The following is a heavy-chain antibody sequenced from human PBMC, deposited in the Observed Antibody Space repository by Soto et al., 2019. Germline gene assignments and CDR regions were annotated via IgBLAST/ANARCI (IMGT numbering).Heavy chain of an antibody. CDR1: GYSFTSYW. CDR2: IYPGDSDT. V-gene: IGHV5-51*01. J-gene: IGHJ3*02. D-gene: IGHD3-16*02. Sequence: GESLKISCKGSGYSFTSYWIGWVRQMPGKGLEWMGIIYPGDSDTRYSPSFQGQVTISADKSISTAYLQWSSLKASDTAMYYCARPAKVDLSLYAFDIWGQGTMVTVSS. CDR3: ARPAKVDLSLYAFDI.